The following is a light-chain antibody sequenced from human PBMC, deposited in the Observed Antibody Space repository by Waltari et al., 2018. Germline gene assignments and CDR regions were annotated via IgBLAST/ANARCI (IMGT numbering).Light chain of an antibody. CDR3: SSYTTSNTWV. Sequence: QSALTQPASVSGSPGQSITISCTGTSSDVGVHNYVSWYQQQPGKAPKPLIYAVNKRPSGVSYRFSGSRSGNTASLTISGLQAEDEADYYCSSYTTSNTWVFGGGTKLTVL. CDR2: AVN. CDR1: SSDVGVHNY. V-gene: IGLV2-14*03. J-gene: IGLJ3*02.